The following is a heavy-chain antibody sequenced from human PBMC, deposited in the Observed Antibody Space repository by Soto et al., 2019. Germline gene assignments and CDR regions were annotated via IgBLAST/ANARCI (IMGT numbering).Heavy chain of an antibody. V-gene: IGHV3-23*01. CDR2: ISGSGGST. J-gene: IGHJ6*02. Sequence: GGSLRLSCAASGFTFSSYAMSWVRQAPGKGLEWVSAISGSGGSTYYADSVKGRFTISRDNSKNTLYLQMNSLRAEDTAVYYCAKVKDSSGYYPLGYYGMDVWGQGTTVTVSS. CDR1: GFTFSSYA. D-gene: IGHD3-22*01. CDR3: AKVKDSSGYYPLGYYGMDV.